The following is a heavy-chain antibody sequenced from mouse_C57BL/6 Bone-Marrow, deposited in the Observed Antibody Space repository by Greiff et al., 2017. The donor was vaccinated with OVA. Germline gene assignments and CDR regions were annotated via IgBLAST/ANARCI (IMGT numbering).Heavy chain of an antibody. CDR1: GFNIKDDY. Sequence: EVQLQESGAELARPGASVKLSCTASGFNIKDDYMHWVKQRPEQGLEWIGWIDPENGDTEYASKFQGKATITADTSSNTAYLQLSSLTSEDTAVYFCTTDDSPFAYWGQGTLVTVSA. CDR2: IDPENGDT. V-gene: IGHV14-4*01. J-gene: IGHJ3*01. D-gene: IGHD2-4*01. CDR3: TTDDSPFAY.